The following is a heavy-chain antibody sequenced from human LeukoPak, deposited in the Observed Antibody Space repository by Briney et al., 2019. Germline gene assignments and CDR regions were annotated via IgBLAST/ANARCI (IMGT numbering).Heavy chain of an antibody. CDR3: ARGQLLWFGETSDY. Sequence: SETLSLTCTVSGGSISSGSYYWSWIRQPAGKGLEWIGRIYTSGSTNYNPSLKSRVTISVDTSKNQFSLKLSSVTAADTAVYYCARGQLLWFGETSDYWGQGTLVTVSS. CDR1: GGSISSGSYY. J-gene: IGHJ4*02. D-gene: IGHD3-10*01. V-gene: IGHV4-61*02. CDR2: IYTSGST.